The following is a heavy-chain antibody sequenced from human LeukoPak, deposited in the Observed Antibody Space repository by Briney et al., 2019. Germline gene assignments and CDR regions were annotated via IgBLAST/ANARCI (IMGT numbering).Heavy chain of an antibody. CDR2: IYPGDSET. CDR3: ASNVVGARAFDI. V-gene: IGHV5-51*01. J-gene: IGHJ3*02. D-gene: IGHD1-26*01. CDR1: GDSFPNYW. Sequence: GESLKISCRDSGDSFPNYWIGWVRQMPGKGLEWMGIIYPGDSETRYSPSFQGQVTISADRSISTAYLQWSSLKASDTATYYCASNVVGARAFDIWGQGTMVTVSS.